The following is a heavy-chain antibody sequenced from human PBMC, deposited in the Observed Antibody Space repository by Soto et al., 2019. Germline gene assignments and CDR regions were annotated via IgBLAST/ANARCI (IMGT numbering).Heavy chain of an antibody. J-gene: IGHJ5*02. CDR3: ARDKMVNTDKWFDL. CDR2: ISGYNGKT. V-gene: IGHV1-18*01. CDR1: GYSFTSYG. Sequence: QVHLVQSGAEVKKPGASVQVSCKASGYSFTSYGISWVRQAAGQGLEWMAWISGYNGKTRFAPKYQGRLTVTIDTSTSTAYMDLRSLRSDDAAMYYCARDKMVNTDKWFDLWGQGTLVTVSS. D-gene: IGHD5-18*01.